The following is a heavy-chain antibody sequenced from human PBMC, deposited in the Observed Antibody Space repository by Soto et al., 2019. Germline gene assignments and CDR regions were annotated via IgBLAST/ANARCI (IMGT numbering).Heavy chain of an antibody. J-gene: IGHJ3*02. V-gene: IGHV4-34*01. D-gene: IGHD3-10*01. CDR1: GGSFSGYY. CDR2: INHSGST. CDR3: ARDTSPVTNDIWYDAFHI. Sequence: PSETLSLTCAVYGGSFSGYYWTWIRQPPGTGLEWIGEINHSGSTNYNPSLKSRVTISVDTSKNQFSLKLTSVTAADTAVYYCARDTSPVTNDIWYDAFHIWGQGTMVTVSS.